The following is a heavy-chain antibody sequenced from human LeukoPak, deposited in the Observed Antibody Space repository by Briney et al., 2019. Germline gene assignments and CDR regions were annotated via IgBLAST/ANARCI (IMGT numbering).Heavy chain of an antibody. V-gene: IGHV4-30-4*08. CDR2: IYYSGST. J-gene: IGHJ3*02. CDR3: ARWASYDYVWGSYRRFDAFDI. CDR1: GGSISSGGYY. Sequence: SETLSLTCTVSGGSISSGGYYWSWIRQHPGKGLEWIGYIYYSGSTYYNPSLKSRVTISVDTSKNQFSLKLSSVTAADTAVCYCARWASYDYVWGSYRRFDAFDIWGQGTMVTVSS. D-gene: IGHD3-16*02.